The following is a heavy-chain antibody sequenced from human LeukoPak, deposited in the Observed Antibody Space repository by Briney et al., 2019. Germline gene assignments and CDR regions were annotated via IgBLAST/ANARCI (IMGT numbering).Heavy chain of an antibody. J-gene: IGHJ4*02. V-gene: IGHV1-18*04. Sequence: ASVKVSCKASGYTFTGYYIHWVRQAPGQGLEWMGWISAYNGNTKYAQKLQGRVTMTTDTTTSTAYMELRSLRSDDTAVYYCARVHSISWYPFREPYYWGQGTLVTVSS. CDR3: ARVHSISWYPFREPYY. CDR1: GYTFTGYY. CDR2: ISAYNGNT. D-gene: IGHD6-13*01.